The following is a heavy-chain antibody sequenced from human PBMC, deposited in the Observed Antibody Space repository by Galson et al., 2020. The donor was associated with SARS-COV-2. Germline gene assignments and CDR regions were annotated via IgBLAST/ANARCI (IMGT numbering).Heavy chain of an antibody. CDR2: VSNDGSNR. CDR3: AKDRYSYGYLPDY. D-gene: IGHD5-18*01. J-gene: IGHJ4*02. V-gene: IGHV3-30*18. CDR1: EFTFSSYG. Sequence: GGSLRLSCAASEFTFSSYGMHWVRQAPGKGLEWVALVSNDGSNRYYADSVKGRFTLSRDTSKNTLYLQMNSLRAEDTAVYYCAKDRYSYGYLPDYWGQGILVTVSS.